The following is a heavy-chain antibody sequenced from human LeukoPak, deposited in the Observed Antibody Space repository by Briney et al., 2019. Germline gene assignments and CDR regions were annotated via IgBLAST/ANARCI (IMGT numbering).Heavy chain of an antibody. D-gene: IGHD3-10*01. J-gene: IGHJ4*02. Sequence: GGSLRLSCAASGFTFSSYETNWVRQAPGKGLEWVSYISSSGSTIYYADSVKGRFTISRDNAKNSLYLQMNSLRAEDTAVYYCAKARVRWFGELSSFDYWGQGTLVTVSS. V-gene: IGHV3-48*03. CDR1: GFTFSSYE. CDR2: ISSSGSTI. CDR3: AKARVRWFGELSSFDY.